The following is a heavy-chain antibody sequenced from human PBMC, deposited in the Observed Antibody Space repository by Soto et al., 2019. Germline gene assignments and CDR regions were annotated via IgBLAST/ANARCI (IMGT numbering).Heavy chain of an antibody. J-gene: IGHJ4*02. CDR1: GGSISSGDYY. V-gene: IGHV4-31*03. D-gene: IGHD2-15*01. CDR3: ARDQGPSLLGVFDF. CDR2: IYYTGTT. Sequence: QVQLQESGPGLVKPSQTLSLTCTVSGGSISSGDYYWSWIRQHPGKGLEWIGYIYYTGTTSYNPTLKSRVTISVDTSLNQFSLKLNSVTAADTAVYYCARDQGPSLLGVFDFWGQGTLVTVSS.